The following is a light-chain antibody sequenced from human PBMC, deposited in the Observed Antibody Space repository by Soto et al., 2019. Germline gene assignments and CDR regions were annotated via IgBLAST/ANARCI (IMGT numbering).Light chain of an antibody. CDR3: QPYNKWWT. CDR2: GAS. V-gene: IGKV3-15*01. Sequence: EIVMTQSPATLSVSPGERATLSCRASQSVSSNLAWYQQKPGQAPRLLIYGASTRATGIPARFSGSGSGTELTLTISSLQSEDFAVYYCQPYNKWWTFGQGTKVEVK. CDR1: QSVSSN. J-gene: IGKJ1*01.